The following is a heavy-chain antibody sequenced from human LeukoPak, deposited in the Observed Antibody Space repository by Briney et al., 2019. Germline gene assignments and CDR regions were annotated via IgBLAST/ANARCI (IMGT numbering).Heavy chain of an antibody. D-gene: IGHD6-13*01. J-gene: IGHJ5*02. CDR3: ARDIAAAGTPWFDP. V-gene: IGHV3-20*01. Sequence: PGGSLRLSCAASGFTFYDYGMSWVRQAPGKGLEWVSGINWNGGSTGYADSVKGRFTISRDNAKNSLYLQMNSLRAEDTALYHCARDIAAAGTPWFDPWGQGTLVTVSS. CDR2: INWNGGST. CDR1: GFTFYDYG.